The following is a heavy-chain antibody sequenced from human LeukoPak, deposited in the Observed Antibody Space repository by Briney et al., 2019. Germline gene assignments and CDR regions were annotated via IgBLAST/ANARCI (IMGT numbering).Heavy chain of an antibody. V-gene: IGHV4-39*07. CDR2: IYYSGST. Sequence: SETLSLTCTVSGGSISSSSYYWGWIRQPPGKGLEWIGSIYYSGSTYYNPSLKSRVTISVDTSKNQFSLKLSSVTAADTAVYYCARRLLRFLEWFTGFDPWGQGTLVTVSS. CDR3: ARRLLRFLEWFTGFDP. J-gene: IGHJ5*02. CDR1: GGSISSSSYY. D-gene: IGHD3-3*01.